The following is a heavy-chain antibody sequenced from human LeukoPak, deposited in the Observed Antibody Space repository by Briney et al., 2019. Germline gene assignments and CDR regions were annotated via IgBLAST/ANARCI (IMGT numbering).Heavy chain of an antibody. J-gene: IGHJ3*02. V-gene: IGHV3-23*01. CDR3: AREGVYDSSGYNDAFDI. D-gene: IGHD3-22*01. Sequence: GGSLRLSCAASGFTFSSYAMSWVRQAPGKGLEWVSAISGSGGSTYYADSVKGRFTISRDNSKNTLYLQMNSLRAEDTAVYYCAREGVYDSSGYNDAFDIWGQGTMVTVSS. CDR2: ISGSGGST. CDR1: GFTFSSYA.